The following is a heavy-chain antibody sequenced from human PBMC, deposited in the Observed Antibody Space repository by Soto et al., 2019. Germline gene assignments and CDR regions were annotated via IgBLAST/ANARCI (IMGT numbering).Heavy chain of an antibody. V-gene: IGHV4-39*01. J-gene: IGHJ6*02. CDR2: IYYSGST. Sequence: SETLSLTCTVSGGSISSSSYYWGWIRQPPGKGLEWIGSIYYSGSTYYNPSLKSRVTISVDTSKSQFSLKLSSVTAADTAVYYCARHPRAVRQAEYYYGMDVWGQGTTVTVSS. CDR3: ARHPRAVRQAEYYYGMDV. CDR1: GGSISSSSYY.